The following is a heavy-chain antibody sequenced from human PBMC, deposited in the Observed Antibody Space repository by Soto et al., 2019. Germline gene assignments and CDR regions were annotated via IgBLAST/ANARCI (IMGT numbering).Heavy chain of an antibody. CDR1: GYTFTSYA. V-gene: IGHV1-3*01. J-gene: IGHJ6*02. CDR3: ARVDLLRFGMDV. Sequence: ASVKVSCKPSGYTFTSYAMHWVRQAPGQRLEWMGWINAGNGNTKYSQKFQGRVTITRDTSASTAYMELSSLRSEDTAVYYCARVDLLRFGMDVWGQGTTVTVSS. CDR2: INAGNGNT.